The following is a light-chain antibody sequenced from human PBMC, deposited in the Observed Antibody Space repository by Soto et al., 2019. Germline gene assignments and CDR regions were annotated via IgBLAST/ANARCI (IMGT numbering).Light chain of an antibody. V-gene: IGLV2-23*02. Sequence: QSALTQPASVSGSPGQSITMSCTGTSSDVGSYNLVSWYQQHPGKAPKLMIYEVSKRPSGVSNRFSGSKSGNTASLRISGLQAEDEADYYCCSYAGSSTLVFGGGTKLTVL. CDR1: SSDVGSYNL. CDR3: CSYAGSSTLV. J-gene: IGLJ3*02. CDR2: EVS.